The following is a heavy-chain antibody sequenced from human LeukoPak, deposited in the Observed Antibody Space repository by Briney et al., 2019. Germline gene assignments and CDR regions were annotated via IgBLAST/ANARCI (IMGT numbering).Heavy chain of an antibody. V-gene: IGHV4-34*01. Sequence: SETLSLTCAVYAGSCSDYYWSWIRQPPGKGLKWIGEINHSGSTNYHPSLKSRVTISRATCKNQFSLELSSVTAADTAVFYCTRGARTPSGYGSRTAGRANWFDPWGQGTLVTVSS. J-gene: IGHJ5*02. CDR2: INHSGST. CDR1: AGSCSDYY. D-gene: IGHD5-12*01. CDR3: TRGARTPSGYGSRTAGRANWFDP.